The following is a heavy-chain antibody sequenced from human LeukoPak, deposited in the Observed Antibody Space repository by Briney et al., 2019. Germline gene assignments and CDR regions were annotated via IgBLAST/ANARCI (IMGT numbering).Heavy chain of an antibody. CDR1: GFSFDSYA. D-gene: IGHD3-22*01. V-gene: IGHV3-23*01. CDR2: ITGSGGST. J-gene: IGHJ4*02. Sequence: GGSLRLSCEASGFSFDSYAMSWVRQAPGKGLEWVSGITGSGGSTYYADSVKGRFTISRDNSRNTLYLQMNSLRAEDTAIYYCAKVVGYDSSGYPDYWGQGTLVTVSS. CDR3: AKVVGYDSSGYPDY.